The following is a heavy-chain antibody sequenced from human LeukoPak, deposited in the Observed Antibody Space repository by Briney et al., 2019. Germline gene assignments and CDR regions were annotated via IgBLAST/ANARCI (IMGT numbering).Heavy chain of an antibody. V-gene: IGHV3-33*01. Sequence: GGSLRLSCAASEFTLSDYGMHWVRQAPGKGLEWVAVIWYDGSNKYHADSVKGRFTISRDNSKNMLYLQMNSLSAEDTAVYYCARGPGGYDNWGQGTLVTVSS. D-gene: IGHD3-16*01. CDR3: ARGPGGYDN. CDR1: EFTLSDYG. CDR2: IWYDGSNK. J-gene: IGHJ4*02.